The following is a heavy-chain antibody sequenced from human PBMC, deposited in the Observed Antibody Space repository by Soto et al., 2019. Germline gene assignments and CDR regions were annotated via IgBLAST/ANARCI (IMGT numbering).Heavy chain of an antibody. CDR3: ARARDGYNSRAFEI. CDR2: IIPIFGTA. J-gene: IGHJ3*02. D-gene: IGHD5-12*01. V-gene: IGHV1-69*13. CDR1: GGTFSSYA. Sequence: SVKVSCKASGGTFSSYAISWVRQAPGQGLEWMGGIIPIFGTANYAQKFQGRVTITADESTSTAYMELSSLRSEDTAVYYCARARDGYNSRAFEIWGQGTMVTVSS.